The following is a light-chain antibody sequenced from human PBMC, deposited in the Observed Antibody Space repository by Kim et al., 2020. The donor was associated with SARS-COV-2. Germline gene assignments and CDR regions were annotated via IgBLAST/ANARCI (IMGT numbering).Light chain of an antibody. J-gene: IGKJ2*01. CDR3: QQHYATPYT. V-gene: IGKV4-1*01. CDR1: QSVFYSSNNNNY. CDR2: WAS. Sequence: DIVMTQSPDSLAVSLGERATINCKSSQSVFYSSNNNNYLAWYQQKPRQPPKLLIYWASTRESGVPDRFSGSGSGTNFTLTIGSLQPEDVAVYYCQQHYATPYTFGQGTKVDIK.